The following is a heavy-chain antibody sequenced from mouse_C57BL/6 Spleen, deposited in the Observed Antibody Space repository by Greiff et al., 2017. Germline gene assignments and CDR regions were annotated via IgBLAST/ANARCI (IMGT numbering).Heavy chain of an antibody. CDR3: ARYDYLDY. CDR1: GYAFSSSW. J-gene: IGHJ2*01. Sequence: QVQLQQSGPELVKPGASVKISCKASGYAFSSSWMNWVKQRPGKGLEWIGRIYPGDGDTNYNGKFKGKATLTADKSSSTAYMQLSSLTSEDSAVYFCARYDYLDYWGQGTTLTVSS. V-gene: IGHV1-82*01. CDR2: IYPGDGDT. D-gene: IGHD2-3*01.